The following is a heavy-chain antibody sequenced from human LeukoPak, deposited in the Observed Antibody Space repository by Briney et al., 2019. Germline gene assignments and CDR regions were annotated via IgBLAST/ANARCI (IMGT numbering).Heavy chain of an antibody. CDR2: IIPILGIA. CDR1: GGTFISYT. J-gene: IGHJ5*02. Sequence: SVKVSCKASGGTFISYTISWVRQAPGQGLEWMGRIIPILGIANYAQKFQGRVTITADKTTSTAYMELSSLRSEDTAVYYCARGPTTNSWFDHWGQGTLVTVSS. D-gene: IGHD2-8*01. CDR3: ARGPTTNSWFDH. V-gene: IGHV1-69*02.